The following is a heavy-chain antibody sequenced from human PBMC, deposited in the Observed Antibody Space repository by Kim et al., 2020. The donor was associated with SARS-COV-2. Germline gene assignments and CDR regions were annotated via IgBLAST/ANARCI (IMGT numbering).Heavy chain of an antibody. CDR2: VNNDGSVA. Sequence: GGSLRLSCAASGFNVSDYWMQWVRQVPGKGLMGISRVNNDGSVAHYAESVRDRFTVSRDNAKNTVFLQMNGLRADDTAVYYCAASRWSGCIDHWGQGTLVTVSS. CDR3: AASRWSGCIDH. J-gene: IGHJ4*02. D-gene: IGHD3-3*01. V-gene: IGHV3-74*01. CDR1: GFNVSDYW.